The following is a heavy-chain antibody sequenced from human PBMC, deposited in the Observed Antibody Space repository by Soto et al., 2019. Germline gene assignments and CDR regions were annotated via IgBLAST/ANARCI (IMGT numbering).Heavy chain of an antibody. V-gene: IGHV1-46*01. CDR1: GYTITSYY. Sequence: ASVKVSCKASGYTITSYYMHWVRQAPGQGLEWMGIINPSSSATRYSQKFQGRVTMTRDVSTSTVYMEMSGLRSEDTAVYYCARGYCSSGNCYRLYYYATDVWGQGPTVPVSS. D-gene: IGHD2-15*01. CDR2: INPSSSAT. J-gene: IGHJ6*02. CDR3: ARGYCSSGNCYRLYYYATDV.